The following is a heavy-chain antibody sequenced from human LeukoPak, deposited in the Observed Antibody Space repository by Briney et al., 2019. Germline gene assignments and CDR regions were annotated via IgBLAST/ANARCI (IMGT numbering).Heavy chain of an antibody. CDR1: GGSISSSTYY. V-gene: IGHV4-39*01. D-gene: IGHD4-17*01. CDR3: ARNGTVTVTGTKFNYFDY. J-gene: IGHJ4*02. CDR2: IYYSGST. Sequence: SETLPLTCTVSGGSISSSTYYWGWIRQPPGKALERIGSIYYSGSTHYNPSLKSRLTISVDTSKNQFSLKVTAVTAADTAVYFCARNGTVTVTGTKFNYFDYWGQGTLVTVSS.